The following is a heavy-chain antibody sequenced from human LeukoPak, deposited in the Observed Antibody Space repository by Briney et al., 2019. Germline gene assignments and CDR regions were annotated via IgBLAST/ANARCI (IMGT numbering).Heavy chain of an antibody. Sequence: PSETLSLTCTVSSGSISSSDYYWGWIRQPPGKGLEWIGTIYYSGRAYYSPSLKSRVTISVDTSKSQFSLKLNSLTAADTAVYYCARLTTGFCSGGSCYPDHYYFYMDVWAKGTTVTVSS. CDR3: ARLTTGFCSGGSCYPDHYYFYMDV. CDR2: IYYSGRA. CDR1: SGSISSSDYY. D-gene: IGHD2-15*01. V-gene: IGHV4-39*01. J-gene: IGHJ6*03.